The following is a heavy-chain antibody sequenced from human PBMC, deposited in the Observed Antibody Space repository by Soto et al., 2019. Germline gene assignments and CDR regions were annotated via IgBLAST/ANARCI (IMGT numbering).Heavy chain of an antibody. CDR3: AREPFSSGWYRRSDSPSLDY. V-gene: IGHV1-18*01. CDR1: RYAFSNYG. Sequence: VKVSCKASRYAFSNYGFIWVRQANGQGLEWKGWINTYNDDTDYAQNLQGRVTMTTDTSTSTAYMELTSLRSDGTAVYYCAREPFSSGWYRRSDSPSLDYWGQGTLVTVSS. D-gene: IGHD6-19*01. CDR2: INTYNDDT. J-gene: IGHJ4*02.